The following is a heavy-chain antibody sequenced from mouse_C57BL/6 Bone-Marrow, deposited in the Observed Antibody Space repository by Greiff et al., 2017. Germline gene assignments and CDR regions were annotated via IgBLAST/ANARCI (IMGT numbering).Heavy chain of an antibody. V-gene: IGHV1-18*01. D-gene: IGHD1-1*01. CDR1: GYTFTDYN. CDR3: ARPRIATVARWGAMDY. Sequence: VQLQQSGPELVKPGASVKIPCKASGYTFTDYNMDWVKQSHGKSLEWIGDINPDNGGTIYNQKFKGKATLTVDKSSSTAYMELRSLTSEDTAVYYCARPRIATVARWGAMDYWGQGTSVTVSS. CDR2: INPDNGGT. J-gene: IGHJ4*01.